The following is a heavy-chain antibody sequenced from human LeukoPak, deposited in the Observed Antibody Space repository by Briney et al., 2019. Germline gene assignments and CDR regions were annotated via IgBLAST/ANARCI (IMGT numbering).Heavy chain of an antibody. CDR1: GGSISSSNW. J-gene: IGHJ4*02. Sequence: SGTLSLTRAVSGGSISSSNWWSWVRQPPGKGLEWIGEIYHSGSTNYNPSLKSRVTISVDKSKNQFSLKLSSVTAADTAVYYCARAPQAAAGWFDYWGQGTLVTVSS. V-gene: IGHV4-4*02. CDR3: ARAPQAAAGWFDY. D-gene: IGHD6-13*01. CDR2: IYHSGST.